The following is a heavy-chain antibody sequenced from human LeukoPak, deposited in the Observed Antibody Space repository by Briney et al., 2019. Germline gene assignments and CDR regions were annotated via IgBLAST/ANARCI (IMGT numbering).Heavy chain of an antibody. CDR1: GFTLSSNY. J-gene: IGHJ6*03. Sequence: GGSLRLSCAASGFTLSSNYISWVRQAPGKGLEWVSVIYSGGSTYYADSVKGRFTISRDNSKNTLYLQMNSLRAEDTAVYCCARAPYYYYYMDVWGKGTTVTVSS. CDR2: IYSGGST. V-gene: IGHV3-66*02. CDR3: ARAPYYYYYMDV.